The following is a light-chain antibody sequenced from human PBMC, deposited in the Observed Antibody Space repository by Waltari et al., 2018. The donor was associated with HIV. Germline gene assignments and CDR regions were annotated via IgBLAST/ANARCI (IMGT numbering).Light chain of an antibody. V-gene: IGLV3-19*01. Sequence: SSELTQDPAVSVALGQTVRITCQGDSLRRYYARWYQQKPGQAPVLVIYGKNNRPSGIPDRFSGSSSGNTASLTITGAQAEDEADYYCNSRDSSGNHLNWVFGGGTKLTVL. CDR1: SLRRYY. CDR2: GKN. CDR3: NSRDSSGNHLNWV. J-gene: IGLJ3*02.